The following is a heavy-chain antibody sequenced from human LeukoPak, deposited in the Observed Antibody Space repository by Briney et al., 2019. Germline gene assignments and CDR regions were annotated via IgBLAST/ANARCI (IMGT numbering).Heavy chain of an antibody. Sequence: GGSLRLSCAASGFTFSGYAMSWVRQAPGKGLEGVSAISGRGDSTYYADSVKGRFTISRDNSNDTLYLPMNSLRAEHTAVYYCAKDRGDYSGSGSYPGNWFDPWGQGTLVTVSS. V-gene: IGHV3-23*01. CDR1: GFTFSGYA. CDR2: ISGRGDST. D-gene: IGHD3-10*01. CDR3: AKDRGDYSGSGSYPGNWFDP. J-gene: IGHJ5*02.